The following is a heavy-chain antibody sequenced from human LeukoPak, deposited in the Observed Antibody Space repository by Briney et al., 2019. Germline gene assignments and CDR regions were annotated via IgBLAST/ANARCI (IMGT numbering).Heavy chain of an antibody. CDR2: INHSGST. J-gene: IGHJ4*02. Sequence: SETLSLTCAVYGGSFSGYYWSWIRQPPGKGLEWIGEINHSGSTNYNPSLKSRVTISVDTFKNQFSPKLSSVTAADTAVYYCARLRGSPKIYWGQGTLVTVSS. CDR3: ARLRGSPKIY. CDR1: GGSFSGYY. V-gene: IGHV4-34*01. D-gene: IGHD1-26*01.